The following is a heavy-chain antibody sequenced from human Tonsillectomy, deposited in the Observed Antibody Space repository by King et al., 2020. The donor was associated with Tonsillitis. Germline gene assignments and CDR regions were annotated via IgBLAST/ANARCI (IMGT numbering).Heavy chain of an antibody. J-gene: IGHJ3*02. V-gene: IGHV4-34*01. D-gene: IGHD3-16*01. CDR2: INHSGST. CDR3: ARFPLGGVGGAFDI. Sequence: VQLQQWGAGLLKPSETLSLTCAVYGGSFSGYYWSWIRQPPGKGLEWIGEINHSGSTNYNPSLKSRVTISVDTSKNQFSLQLSSATAADTAVYYCARFPLGGVGGAFDIWGQGTMVAVSS. CDR1: GGSFSGYY.